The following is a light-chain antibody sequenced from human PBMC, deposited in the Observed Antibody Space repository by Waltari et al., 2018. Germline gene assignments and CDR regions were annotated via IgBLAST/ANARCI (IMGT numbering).Light chain of an antibody. J-gene: IGLJ3*02. V-gene: IGLV1-44*01. Sequence: QSLLTQPPSASVTPGQSVTISCSGSSSNIGSNTVNWYQQLPGTAPKLLIYSNNQRPSGVPDRFSGSKSGTSASLAISGLQSEDEADYYCAAWDDSLNGLVFGGGTKLTVL. CDR1: SSNIGSNT. CDR3: AAWDDSLNGLV. CDR2: SNN.